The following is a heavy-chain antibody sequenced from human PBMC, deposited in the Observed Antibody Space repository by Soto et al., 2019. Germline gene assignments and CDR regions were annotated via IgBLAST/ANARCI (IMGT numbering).Heavy chain of an antibody. CDR1: GYTFTSYG. CDR3: ARDPGYSYGYK. V-gene: IGHV1-18*01. Sequence: ASVKVPCKASGYTFTSYGISWVRQAPGQGLEWMGWISAYNGNTNYAQKLQGRVTITRDTSASTAYMELSSLRSEDTAVYYCARDPGYSYGYKRGQGTLVTVSS. CDR2: ISAYNGNT. D-gene: IGHD5-18*01. J-gene: IGHJ4*02.